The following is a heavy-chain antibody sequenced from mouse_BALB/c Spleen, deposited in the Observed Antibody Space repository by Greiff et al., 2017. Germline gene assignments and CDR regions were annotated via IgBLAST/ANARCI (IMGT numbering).Heavy chain of an antibody. CDR2: IYPGGGYT. Sequence: VKLQESGAELVRPGTSVKISCKASGYTFTNYWLGWVKQRPGHGLEWIGDIYPGGGYTNYNEKFKGKATLTADTSSSTAYMQLSSLTSEDSAVYFCAREGRFDNLYYAMDYWGQGTSVTVSS. V-gene: IGHV1-63*02. CDR1: GYTFTNYW. CDR3: AREGRFDNLYYAMDY. J-gene: IGHJ4*01. D-gene: IGHD6-1*01.